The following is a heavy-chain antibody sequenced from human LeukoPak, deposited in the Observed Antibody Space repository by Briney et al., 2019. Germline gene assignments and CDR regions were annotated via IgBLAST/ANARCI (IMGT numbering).Heavy chain of an antibody. CDR3: ARQPKSCAPGIFITGKACWFDT. V-gene: IGHV4-39*01. D-gene: IGHD3-10*01. CDR1: DGSISSGYYY. Sequence: SETLSLTCSVSDGSISSGYYYWAWIRQPPGKWPEWIGSIYYSGTTYPNPSLKSRVTISVDTSKNQFSMKLSSVTAADTAVYYCARQPKSCAPGIFITGKACWFDTWGQGTLVTVSP. CDR2: IYYSGTT. J-gene: IGHJ5*02.